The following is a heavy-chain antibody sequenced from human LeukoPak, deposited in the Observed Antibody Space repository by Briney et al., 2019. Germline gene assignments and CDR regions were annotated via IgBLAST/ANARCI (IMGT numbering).Heavy chain of an antibody. CDR2: ISSSSSYI. J-gene: IGHJ4*02. Sequence: GGSLRLSCAASGFTFSSYSMNWVRQAPGKGLEWVSSISSSSSYIYYADSVKGRFTISRDNAKNSLYLQMNSLRAEDTAVYYCASSNCDGDCYLDYWGQGTLVTVSS. CDR3: ASSNCDGDCYLDY. D-gene: IGHD2-21*02. CDR1: GFTFSSYS. V-gene: IGHV3-21*01.